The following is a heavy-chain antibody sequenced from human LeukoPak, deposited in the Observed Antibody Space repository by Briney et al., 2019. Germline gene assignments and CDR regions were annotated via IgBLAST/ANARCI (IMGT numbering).Heavy chain of an antibody. CDR2: ISSSSSYI. D-gene: IGHD6-19*01. Sequence: GGSLRLSCAASGFTFSSYRLNWVRQAPGKGPEGVSSISSSSSYIYYAGSVKGRFTISRDNAKNSLYLQMNSLRAEDTAVYYCARGIAVARAYYYMDVWGKGTTVTVSS. CDR1: GFTFSSYR. V-gene: IGHV3-21*01. J-gene: IGHJ6*03. CDR3: ARGIAVARAYYYMDV.